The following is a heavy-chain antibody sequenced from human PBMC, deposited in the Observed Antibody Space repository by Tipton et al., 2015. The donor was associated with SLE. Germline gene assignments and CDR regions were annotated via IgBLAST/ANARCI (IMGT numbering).Heavy chain of an antibody. CDR2: IYYSGST. V-gene: IGHV4-59*08. CDR3: ARYYGAGAMDV. J-gene: IGHJ6*03. Sequence: TLSLTCTVSGGSVTSHYWSWIRQPPGKGLEDIGYIYYSGSTNYDPSLQSRVTISVDTSKNQFSLSLSSVTAADTAIYYCARYYGAGAMDVWGEGTTVTVSS. CDR1: GGSVTSHY. D-gene: IGHD3-10*01.